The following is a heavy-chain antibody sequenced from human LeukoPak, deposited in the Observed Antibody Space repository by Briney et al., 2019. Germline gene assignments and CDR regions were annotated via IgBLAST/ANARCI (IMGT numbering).Heavy chain of an antibody. D-gene: IGHD3-3*01. J-gene: IGHJ6*03. CDR3: ARLRYNDFWSGSWKYSYYMDV. CDR2: ISSSGDTK. CDR1: GFTFSSYE. Sequence: QTGGSLRLSCAASGFTFSSYEMNWVRQAPGKGLEWVSYISSSGDTKYYADSVKGRFTISRDNAKNSLYLQMNSLRAEDTAVYFCARLRYNDFWSGSWKYSYYMDVWGKGTTVTVSS. V-gene: IGHV3-48*03.